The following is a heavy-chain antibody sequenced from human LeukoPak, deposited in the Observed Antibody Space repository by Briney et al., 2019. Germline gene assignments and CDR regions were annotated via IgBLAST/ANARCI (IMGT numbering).Heavy chain of an antibody. CDR3: ARDLGKEGVLLWFGELLP. Sequence: GGSLRLSCAASGFTFSSYGMHWVRQAPGKGLEWVAVISYDGSNKYYADSVKGRFTISRDNSKNTLYLQMNSLRAEDTAVYYCARDLGKEGVLLWFGELLPGGQGTLVTVSS. V-gene: IGHV3-30*03. D-gene: IGHD3-10*01. J-gene: IGHJ5*02. CDR1: GFTFSSYG. CDR2: ISYDGSNK.